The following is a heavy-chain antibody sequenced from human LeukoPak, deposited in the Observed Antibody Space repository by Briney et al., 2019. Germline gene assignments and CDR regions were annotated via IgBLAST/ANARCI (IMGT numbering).Heavy chain of an antibody. D-gene: IGHD3-22*01. CDR3: VRDRDYYDSSGYNC. V-gene: IGHV3-48*01. J-gene: IGHJ4*02. Sequence: PGGSLRLSCAASGFTFSSYSMNWVRQTPGKGLEWVSYISSISSTIYYADSVKGRFTISRDNAKNSLYLQMNSLRTEDTAVYYCVRDRDYYDSSGYNCWGQGTLVTVSS. CDR1: GFTFSSYS. CDR2: ISSISSTI.